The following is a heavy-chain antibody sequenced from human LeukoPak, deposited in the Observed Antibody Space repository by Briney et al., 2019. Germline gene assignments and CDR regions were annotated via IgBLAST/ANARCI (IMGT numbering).Heavy chain of an antibody. CDR2: ISYDGSNK. V-gene: IGHV3-30*03. CDR3: ATAHYYDSSGYFDY. D-gene: IGHD3-22*01. CDR1: GFTFSSYS. Sequence: GGSLRLSCAASGFTFSSYSRHWVRQAPGKGLEWGAVISYDGSNKYYTDSVKGRFTISRDNSKNTLYLQMNSLRAEDTAVYYCATAHYYDSSGYFDYWGQGTLVTVSS. J-gene: IGHJ4*02.